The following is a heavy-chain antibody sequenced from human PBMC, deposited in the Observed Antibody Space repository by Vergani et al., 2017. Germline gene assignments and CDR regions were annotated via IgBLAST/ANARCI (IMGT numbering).Heavy chain of an antibody. CDR2: IYPGDSDT. J-gene: IGHJ6*03. Sequence: EVQLVQSGAEVKKPGESLKISCKGSGYSFTSYWIGWVRQMPGKGLEWMGSIYPGDSDTRYSPSFQGQVTISADKSISTAYLQWSSLKASDTAMYYCARHRRQTVTTSAMVYLKFGGKGTSVTVSS. CDR3: ARHRRQTVTTSAMVYLKF. V-gene: IGHV5-51*01. CDR1: GYSFTSYW. D-gene: IGHD4-17*01.